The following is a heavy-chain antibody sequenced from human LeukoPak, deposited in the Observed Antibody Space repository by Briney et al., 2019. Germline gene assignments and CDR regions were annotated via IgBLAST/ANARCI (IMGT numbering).Heavy chain of an antibody. J-gene: IGHJ6*03. CDR1: GFTFSNAW. CDR3: TTPASGNLYYYYYYMDV. V-gene: IGHV3-15*01. D-gene: IGHD4-23*01. CDR2: IKSKTDGGTT. Sequence: PGGSLGLSCAASGFTFSNAWMSWVRQAPGKGLEWVGRIKSKTDGGTTDYAAPVKGRFTISRDDSKNTLYLQMNSLKTEDTAVYYCTTPASGNLYYYYYYMDVWGKGTTVTVSS.